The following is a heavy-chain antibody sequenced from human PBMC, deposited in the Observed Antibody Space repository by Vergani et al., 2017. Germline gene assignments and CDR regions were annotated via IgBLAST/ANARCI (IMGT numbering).Heavy chain of an antibody. CDR3: AGCMWDNWFDP. D-gene: IGHD1-26*01. CDR1: GFTFSDYY. V-gene: IGHV3-11*05. J-gene: IGHJ5*02. Sequence: QVQLVESGGGLVKPGGSLRLSCAASGFTFSDYYMSWIRQAPGKGLEWVSYISSSSSYTNYADSVKGRFTISRDNAKNSLYLQMNGLRAEDTAVYYCAGCMWDNWFDPWGQGTLVTVSS. CDR2: ISSSSSYT.